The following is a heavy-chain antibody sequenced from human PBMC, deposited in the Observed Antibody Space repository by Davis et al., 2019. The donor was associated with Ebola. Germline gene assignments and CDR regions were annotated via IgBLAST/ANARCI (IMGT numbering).Heavy chain of an antibody. J-gene: IGHJ6*02. CDR3: ARDPMGYYYGMDV. Sequence: GGSLRLSCAASGFTFSGSAMHWVRQASGKGLEWVGRIRSKANSYATAYAASVKGRFTISRDDSKNTAYLQMNSLKTEDTAVYYCARDPMGYYYGMDVWGQGTTVTVSS. CDR1: GFTFSGSA. V-gene: IGHV3-73*01. CDR2: IRSKANSYAT.